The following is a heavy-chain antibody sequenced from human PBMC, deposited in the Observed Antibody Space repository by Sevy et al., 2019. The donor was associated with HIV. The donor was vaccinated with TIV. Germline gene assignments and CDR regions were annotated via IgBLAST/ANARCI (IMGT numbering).Heavy chain of an antibody. D-gene: IGHD2-2*01. J-gene: IGHJ6*02. CDR3: ARDGGYCSSTSCYATIFYYYYGMDV. CDR2: ISSSGSTI. CDR1: GFTFSDYY. Sequence: GGSLRLSCAASGFTFSDYYMSWIRQAPGKGLEWVSYISSSGSTIYYADSVKGRFTISRENAKNSLDLQMNSLRAEDKAVYYCARDGGYCSSTSCYATIFYYYYGMDVWGQGTTVTVSS. V-gene: IGHV3-11*01.